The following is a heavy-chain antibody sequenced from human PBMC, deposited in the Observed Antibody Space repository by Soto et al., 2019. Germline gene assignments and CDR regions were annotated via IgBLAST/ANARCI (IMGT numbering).Heavy chain of an antibody. CDR3: ARLRGRIAVAGINLHYYGMDV. Sequence: QLQLQESGPGLVKPSETLSLTCTVSGGSISSSSYYWGWIRQPPGKGLEWIGSIYYSGSTYYNPSRKTRVTIAVDTSNNQLTRNLSSVTAADTAVYYCARLRGRIAVAGINLHYYGMDVWGQGTTVTVSS. J-gene: IGHJ6*02. CDR2: IYYSGST. CDR1: GGSISSSSYY. D-gene: IGHD6-19*01. V-gene: IGHV4-39*01.